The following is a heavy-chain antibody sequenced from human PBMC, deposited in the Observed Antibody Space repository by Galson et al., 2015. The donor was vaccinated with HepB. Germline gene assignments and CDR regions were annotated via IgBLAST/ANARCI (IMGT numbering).Heavy chain of an antibody. Sequence: SVKVSCKASGYTFTSYYMHWVRQAPGQGLEWMGWINPNSGGTNYAQKFQGWVTMTRDTSISTAYMELSRLRSDDTAVYYCARARGLRVAQTGLGYWGQGTLVTVSS. CDR1: GYTFTSYY. CDR2: INPNSGGT. V-gene: IGHV1-2*04. CDR3: ARARGLRVAQTGLGY. J-gene: IGHJ4*02. D-gene: IGHD1-14*01.